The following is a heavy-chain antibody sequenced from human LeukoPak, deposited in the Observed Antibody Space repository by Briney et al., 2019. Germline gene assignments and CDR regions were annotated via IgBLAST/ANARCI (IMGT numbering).Heavy chain of an antibody. CDR1: GDSVSSNSAA. D-gene: IGHD3-10*01. Sequence: SQTLSLTCAISGDSVSSNSAAWNCIRQSPSRGLEWLGRTYYRSKWYNDYAVSVKSRITINPDTSKNQFSLQLNSVTPEDTAAYYCTRDLTSGSGSPLDYWGQGTLVTVSS. J-gene: IGHJ4*02. CDR3: TRDLTSGSGSPLDY. CDR2: TYYRSKWYN. V-gene: IGHV6-1*01.